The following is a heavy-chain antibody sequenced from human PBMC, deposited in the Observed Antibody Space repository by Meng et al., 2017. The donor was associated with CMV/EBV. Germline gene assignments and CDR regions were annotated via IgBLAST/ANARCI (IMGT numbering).Heavy chain of an antibody. J-gene: IGHJ4*02. CDR3: ASDAGAEDY. Sequence: GESLKISCAASGFTFSSYWMHWVRQAPGKGLGWVSRINSDGSSTSYADSVKGRFTISRDNAKNTLYLQMNSLRAEDTAVYYCASDAGAEDYWGQGTLVTVSS. CDR1: GFTFSSYW. D-gene: IGHD3-10*01. CDR2: INSDGSST. V-gene: IGHV3-74*01.